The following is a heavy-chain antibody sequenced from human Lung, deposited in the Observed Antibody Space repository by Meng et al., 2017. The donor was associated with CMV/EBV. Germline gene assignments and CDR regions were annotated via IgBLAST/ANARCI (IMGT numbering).Heavy chain of an antibody. V-gene: IGHV1-2*02. Sequence: ASVKVSCKASGYTFTDYYIHWVRQAPGQGLEWMGWINPISGDTNFAQKFPGRVTLTRDTSINTAYMELSGLKSDDTAVYYCAREQNYGDFYYYYYGLDVWGQGTTVTVSS. CDR3: AREQNYGDFYYYYYGLDV. CDR2: INPISGDT. J-gene: IGHJ6*02. CDR1: GYTFTDYY. D-gene: IGHD4-17*01.